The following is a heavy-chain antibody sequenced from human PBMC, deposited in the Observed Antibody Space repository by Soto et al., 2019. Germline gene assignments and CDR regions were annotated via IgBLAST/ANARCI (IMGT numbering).Heavy chain of an antibody. J-gene: IGHJ4*02. CDR2: ISHSGTT. V-gene: IGHV4-39*07. Sequence: PSETLSLTCSVSGGSISSNNYYWGWIRQPPGKGLEWIGNISHSGTTHYNPSLKSRVTISVDTSNSQFSLKLKSVTAADTAVYYCVRGLITGSHYSGGWYYFVSWGQGTQVTVSS. CDR1: GGSISSNNYY. CDR3: VRGLITGSHYSGGWYYFVS. D-gene: IGHD6-19*01.